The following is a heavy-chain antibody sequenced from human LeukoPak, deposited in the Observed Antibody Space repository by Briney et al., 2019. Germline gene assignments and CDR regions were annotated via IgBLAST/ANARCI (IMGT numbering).Heavy chain of an antibody. CDR2: INPNSGGT. V-gene: IGHV1-2*02. Sequence: ASVKLSCNASGSGFTVYYMHWVRQGPGQGLEWMGWINPNSGGTNYAQKSQGRVTMTRDTSISTAYMELSRLRSDDTAVYYCANSNWFDPWGQGTLVTVSS. CDR1: GSGFTVYY. J-gene: IGHJ5*02. CDR3: ANSNWFDP.